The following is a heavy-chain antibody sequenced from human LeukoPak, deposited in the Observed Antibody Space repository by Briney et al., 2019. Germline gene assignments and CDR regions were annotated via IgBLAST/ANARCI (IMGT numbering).Heavy chain of an antibody. V-gene: IGHV5-51*01. Sequence: GESLKISCKASGYSFTSYWIAWVRQMPGKGLEWMGVIYPGDSDTRYSPSFQGQVTISADKSITTAYLQWGSLEASDTAMYFCAIYGSSGYLAPYWGQGTLVTVPS. CDR1: GYSFTSYW. J-gene: IGHJ4*02. CDR3: AIYGSSGYLAPY. D-gene: IGHD3-22*01. CDR2: IYPGDSDT.